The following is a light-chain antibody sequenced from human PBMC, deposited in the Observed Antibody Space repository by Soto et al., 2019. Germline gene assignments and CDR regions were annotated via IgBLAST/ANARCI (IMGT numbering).Light chain of an antibody. J-gene: IGKJ5*01. CDR1: QSVSSSY. CDR3: QHWRIT. Sequence: EIVLTQSPGTLSLSPGERATLSCRASQSVSSSYLAWYQQKPGQAPRLLIYGASSRATGIPDRFSGSGSGTDFTLTISRLEPEDFAVYYCQHWRITFGQGTRLEIK. V-gene: IGKV3-20*01. CDR2: GAS.